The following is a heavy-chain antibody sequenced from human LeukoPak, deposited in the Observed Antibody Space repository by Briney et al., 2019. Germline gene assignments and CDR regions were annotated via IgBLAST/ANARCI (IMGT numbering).Heavy chain of an antibody. CDR1: GYTFTGYY. V-gene: IGHV1-2*02. J-gene: IGHJ4*02. Sequence: ASVKVSYKASGYTFTGYYMHWVRQAPGQGLEWMGWINPNSGGTNYAQKFQGRVTMTRDTSISTAYMELSRLRSDDTAVYYCATPRTTYYYDSSGYSGFDYWGQGTLVTVSS. CDR2: INPNSGGT. CDR3: ATPRTTYYYDSSGYSGFDY. D-gene: IGHD3-22*01.